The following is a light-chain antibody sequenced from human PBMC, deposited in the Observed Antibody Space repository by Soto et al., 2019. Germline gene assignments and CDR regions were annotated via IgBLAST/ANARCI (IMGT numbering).Light chain of an antibody. CDR2: AVS. CDR1: SSDVGLYDY. J-gene: IGLJ1*01. Sequence: SALTQPASVSGSPGQSITISCTGTSSDVGLYDYVSWYQQHPGKAPQLMIYAVSNRPSGVSNRFSASKSGNTASLFISGLQAEDEADYYCSAYTVSRTYVFGTGTKVTVL. CDR3: SAYTVSRTYV. V-gene: IGLV2-14*01.